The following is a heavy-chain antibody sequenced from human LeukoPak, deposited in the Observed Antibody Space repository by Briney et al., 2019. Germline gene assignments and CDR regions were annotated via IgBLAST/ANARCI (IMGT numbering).Heavy chain of an antibody. V-gene: IGHV3-23*01. CDR2: ISGGGSRT. CDR3: AKMQGPTPENNYFDF. J-gene: IGHJ4*02. D-gene: IGHD2/OR15-2a*01. CDR1: GFTFASDA. Sequence: PGGSLRLSSASAGFTFASDAMCWGRQDPRKRLEWGSAISGGGSRTYYADSVKGRFTISRDTSKNTLYLQMNSLRAEDTAVYYCAKMQGPTPENNYFDFWGQGTLVIVS.